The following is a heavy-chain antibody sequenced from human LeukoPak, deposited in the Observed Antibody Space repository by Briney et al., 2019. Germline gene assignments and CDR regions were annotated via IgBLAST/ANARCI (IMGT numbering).Heavy chain of an antibody. CDR3: ARDQLLSPGNNWFDP. CDR1: GGSISSGDYY. D-gene: IGHD3-22*01. V-gene: IGHV4-30-4*01. J-gene: IGHJ5*02. CDR2: IYYSGST. Sequence: PSQTLSLTCTVSGGSISSGDYYWSWIRQPPGKGLEWIGYIYYSGSTYYNPSLKSRVTISVDTSKNQFSLKLSSVTAADTAVYYCARDQLLSPGNNWFDPWGQGTLVTVSS.